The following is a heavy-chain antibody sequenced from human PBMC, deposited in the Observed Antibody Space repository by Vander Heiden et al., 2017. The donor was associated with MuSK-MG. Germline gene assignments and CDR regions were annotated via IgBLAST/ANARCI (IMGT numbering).Heavy chain of an antibody. Sequence: QVQLVQSGAEVKKPGSSVKVCCRASGGTFTNYAISWVRQAPGQGLEWMGGIIPIFGTSNYAQKFRARVTITADESTGSAYMELSSLRSEDTAVYYCARGLSVSYSGHSGGYYFDYWGQGTLVTVSS. V-gene: IGHV1-69*01. CDR1: GGTFTNYA. CDR2: IIPIFGTS. CDR3: ARGLSVSYSGHSGGYYFDY. D-gene: IGHD1-26*01. J-gene: IGHJ4*02.